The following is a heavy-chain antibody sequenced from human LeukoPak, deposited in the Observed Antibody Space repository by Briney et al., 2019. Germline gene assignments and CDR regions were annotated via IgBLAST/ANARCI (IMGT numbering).Heavy chain of an antibody. CDR2: ISYSGST. CDR3: ASLTVVPAAIWGSDYYYYMDV. Sequence: SETLSLTCTVSGGSISSYYWTWIRQPPGKGLEWIGYISYSGSTNYNPSLKSRVTISVDTSKNQFSLKLSSVTAADTAVYYCASLTVVPAAIWGSDYYYYMDVWGKGTTVTVSS. J-gene: IGHJ6*03. CDR1: GGSISSYY. D-gene: IGHD2-2*02. V-gene: IGHV4-59*01.